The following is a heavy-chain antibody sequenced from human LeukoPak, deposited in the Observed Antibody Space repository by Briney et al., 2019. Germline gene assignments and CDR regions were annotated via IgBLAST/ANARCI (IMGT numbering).Heavy chain of an antibody. Sequence: ASVKVSCKASGYTFTSYAMNWVRQAPGQGPEWMGWISAYNGNTNYAQKLQGRVTMTTDTSTSTAYMELRSLRSDDTAVYYCARAESGYDFFDYWGQGTLVTVSS. J-gene: IGHJ4*02. CDR1: GYTFTSYA. V-gene: IGHV1-18*01. D-gene: IGHD5-12*01. CDR3: ARAESGYDFFDY. CDR2: ISAYNGNT.